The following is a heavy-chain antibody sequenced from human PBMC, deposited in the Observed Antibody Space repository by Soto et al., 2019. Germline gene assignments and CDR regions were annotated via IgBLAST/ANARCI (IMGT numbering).Heavy chain of an antibody. V-gene: IGHV3-74*01. J-gene: IGHJ4*02. CDR1: GFTFSRYW. Sequence: EVQLVESGGGLVQPGGSLRLSCAASGFTFSRYWMHWVRQTPGKGLVWVSRIDNTGSIITYADSVKGRFTISRDNAKNTLYLQMNSLRAVDTAVYYSARDQTVAGPTTFEYCGQGTLVTVSS. CDR3: ARDQTVAGPTTFEY. D-gene: IGHD6-19*01. CDR2: IDNTGSII.